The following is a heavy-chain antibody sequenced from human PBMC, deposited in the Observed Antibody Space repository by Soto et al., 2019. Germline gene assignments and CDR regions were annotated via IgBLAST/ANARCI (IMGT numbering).Heavy chain of an antibody. D-gene: IGHD3-3*01. J-gene: IGHJ4*02. V-gene: IGHV4-59*01. Sequence: SETLSLTCTVSGGSISSYYWSWIRQPPGKGLEWIGYIYYSGSTNYNPSLKSRVTISVDTSKNQFSLKLSSVTAADTAVYYCGRSTYDFWSGLDYWGQGTPVTVSS. CDR3: GRSTYDFWSGLDY. CDR2: IYYSGST. CDR1: GGSISSYY.